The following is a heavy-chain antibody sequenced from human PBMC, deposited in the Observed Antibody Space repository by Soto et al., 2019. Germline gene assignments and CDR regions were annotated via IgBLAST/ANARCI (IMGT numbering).Heavy chain of an antibody. CDR2: IWYDGGNK. CDR1: GFTFSSYG. Sequence: PGGSLRLSCAASGFTFSSYGMHWVRQAPGKGLEWVAIIWYDGGNKYYADSVKGRFTISRDNSKNTLYLQMNSLRAEDTAVYYCVKDEGSSRPFDSWGQGTLVTVS. D-gene: IGHD6-13*01. CDR3: VKDEGSSRPFDS. J-gene: IGHJ4*02. V-gene: IGHV3-33*06.